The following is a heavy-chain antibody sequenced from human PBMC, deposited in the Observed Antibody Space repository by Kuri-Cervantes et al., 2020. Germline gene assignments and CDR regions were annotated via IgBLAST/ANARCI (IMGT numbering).Heavy chain of an antibody. CDR1: GGSISSGGYS. J-gene: IGHJ5*02. D-gene: IGHD2-2*01. V-gene: IGHV4-30-2*01. CDR2: IYHSGST. CDR3: ARAYCSSTSCWLDP. Sequence: SETLSLTCAVSGGSISSGGYSWSWIRQPPGKGLEWIGYIYHSGSTYYNPSLKSRVTISVDRSKNQFSLKLSSVTAADTAVYYCARAYCSSTSCWLDPWGQGTLVTVSS.